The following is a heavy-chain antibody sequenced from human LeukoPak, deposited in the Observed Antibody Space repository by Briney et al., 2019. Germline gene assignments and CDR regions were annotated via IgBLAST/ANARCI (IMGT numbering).Heavy chain of an antibody. D-gene: IGHD6-19*01. V-gene: IGHV4-4*07. Sequence: SETLSLTCTVSGGSISSYYWSWIRQPAGKGLEWIGRIYTSGSTNYNPSLKSRVTMSVDTSKNQFSLKLSSVTAADTAVYYCARAQPFSGWYSPEDYWGQGTLVTVPS. CDR2: IYTSGST. CDR3: ARAQPFSGWYSPEDY. CDR1: GGSISSYY. J-gene: IGHJ4*02.